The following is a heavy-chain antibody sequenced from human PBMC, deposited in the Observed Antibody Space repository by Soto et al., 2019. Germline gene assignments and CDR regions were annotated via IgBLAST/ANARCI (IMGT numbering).Heavy chain of an antibody. CDR1: GGSFSGYY. V-gene: IGHV4-34*01. CDR2: INHSGST. CDR3: ARGTPPQYYDFWSGYSSYYYYGMDV. Sequence: SETLSLTCAVYGGSFSGYYWSWVRQPPGKGLEWIGEINHSGSTNYNPSLKSRVTISVDTSKNQFSLKLSSVTAADTAVYYCARGTPPQYYDFWSGYSSYYYYGMDVWGQGTTVTV. J-gene: IGHJ6*02. D-gene: IGHD3-3*01.